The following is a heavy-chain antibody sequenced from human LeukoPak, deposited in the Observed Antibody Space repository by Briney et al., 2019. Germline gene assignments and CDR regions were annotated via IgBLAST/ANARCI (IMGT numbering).Heavy chain of an antibody. CDR2: IWYDGSNK. J-gene: IGHJ4*02. CDR3: ARGRGTNFDY. V-gene: IGHV3-33*01. D-gene: IGHD1-26*01. CDR1: GFTFSSYG. Sequence: GGSLRLSRAASGFTFSSYGMHWVRQAPGKGLEWVAVIWYDGSNKYYADSVKGRFTISRDNAKNSLYLQMNSLRAEDTAVYYCARGRGTNFDYWGQGTLVTVSS.